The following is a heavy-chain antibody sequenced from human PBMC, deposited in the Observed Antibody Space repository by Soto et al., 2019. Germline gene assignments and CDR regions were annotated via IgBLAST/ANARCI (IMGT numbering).Heavy chain of an antibody. Sequence: GGSLRLSCAASGFSVSSYHMSWVRQAPGKRLEWVSGIDSDAKTFYADSVKGRFTISRDNSKNTLFLQVNRLRAEDTAVYFCARDGYSYALNCWGQGTLVTVSS. D-gene: IGHD5-18*01. V-gene: IGHV3-53*01. CDR3: ARDGYSYALNC. CDR2: IDSDAKT. CDR1: GFSVSSYH. J-gene: IGHJ4*02.